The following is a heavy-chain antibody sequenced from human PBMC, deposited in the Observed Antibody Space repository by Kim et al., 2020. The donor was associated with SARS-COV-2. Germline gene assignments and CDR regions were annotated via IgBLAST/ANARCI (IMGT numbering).Heavy chain of an antibody. J-gene: IGHJ6*02. CDR2: A. Sequence: ANYGKKLQDRVTSSADKSTSTAYMELSSLRSEDTAVYYCARALYYYGMDVWGQGTTVTVSS. CDR3: ARALYYYGMDV. V-gene: IGHV1-69*04.